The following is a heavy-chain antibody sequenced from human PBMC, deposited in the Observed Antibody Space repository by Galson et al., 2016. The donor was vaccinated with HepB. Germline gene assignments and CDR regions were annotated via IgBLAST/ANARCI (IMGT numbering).Heavy chain of an antibody. D-gene: IGHD3-3*01. V-gene: IGHV3-30*18. CDR3: AKDIQSDLWSGFEPDYYYGMDV. J-gene: IGHJ6*02. Sequence: SLRLSCAASGFTFSRHGMHWVRQAPGKGLEWVAVISYDGSIKYYVDSVKGRFTISRDNSKNTLYLQMNTLRVEDTAVYYCAKDIQSDLWSGFEPDYYYGMDVWGQGTTVTVSS. CDR2: ISYDGSIK. CDR1: GFTFSRHG.